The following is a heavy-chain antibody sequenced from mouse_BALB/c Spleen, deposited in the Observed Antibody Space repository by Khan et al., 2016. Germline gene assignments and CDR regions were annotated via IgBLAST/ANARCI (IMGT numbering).Heavy chain of an antibody. CDR1: GYTFTSYW. J-gene: IGHJ4*01. CDR3: AKIHCCRRYYAMGD. D-gene: IGHD1-2*01. CDR2: INPSTGYT. V-gene: IGHV1-7*01. Sequence: QIRLQQSGAELAKPGASVKMSCKASGYTFTSYWMHWVKQRPGQGLEWIGYINPSTGYTEYNQKFKDKATLTADKSSSTAYMQLSSLTFEDSAVYCCAKIHCCRRYYAMGDWGQGTSVIVSS.